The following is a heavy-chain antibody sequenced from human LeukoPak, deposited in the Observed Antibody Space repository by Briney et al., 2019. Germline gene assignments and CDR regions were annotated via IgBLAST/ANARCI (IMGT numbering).Heavy chain of an antibody. J-gene: IGHJ3*02. CDR1: GYTFTGYY. V-gene: IGHV1-2*02. CDR2: INPNTGGT. CDR3: ARFYYINAFDI. Sequence: ASVKVSCKASGYTFTGYYVHWVRQAPGQGLEWMGWINPNTGGTNYAQKFQGRVTMTKDTSTNAAYMELRSLRSDDTAVYYCARFYYINAFDIWGQGTMVTVSS. D-gene: IGHD3-10*01.